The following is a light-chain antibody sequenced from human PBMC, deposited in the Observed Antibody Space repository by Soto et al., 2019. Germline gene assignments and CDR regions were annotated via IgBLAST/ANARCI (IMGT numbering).Light chain of an antibody. Sequence: ETVLTQSPGTLSLSPGERATLSCRASQSISSGYLAWYQQRPGQAPRLLISGASNRATGIPDRFSGSGSGTDFTLTIRRLEPEDVAVYYCQQYGGSPLVTFGGGTKVEIK. V-gene: IGKV3-20*01. CDR3: QQYGGSPLVT. CDR2: GAS. J-gene: IGKJ4*01. CDR1: QSISSGY.